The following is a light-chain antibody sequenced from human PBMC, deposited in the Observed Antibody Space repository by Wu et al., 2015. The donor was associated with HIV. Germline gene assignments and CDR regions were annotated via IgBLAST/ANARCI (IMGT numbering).Light chain of an antibody. Sequence: EFVLTQSPGTLSLSPGERATLSCRASQSVTNNYLAWYQQKPGQAPRLLIYGASTRATGIPPRFSGSGSGTEFTLSISSLQSEDFVVYFCLQYNNWPPWTFGQGTKVEIK. CDR1: QSVTNN. V-gene: IGKV3-15*01. CDR3: LQYNNWPPWT. J-gene: IGKJ1*01. CDR2: GAS.